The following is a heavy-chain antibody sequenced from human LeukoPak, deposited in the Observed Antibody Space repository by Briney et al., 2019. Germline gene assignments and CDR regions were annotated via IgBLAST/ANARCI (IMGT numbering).Heavy chain of an antibody. V-gene: IGHV3-74*01. Sequence: GGSLRLSCAASGFIFSSHWMYWVRQIPGKGLMGVSRINSDGSSIHNADSVKGRFTISRDNAKNSLYLQMNSLRAEDTAVYYCAREGQQLTPYYYYYYMDVWGKGTTVTISS. D-gene: IGHD6-13*01. CDR1: GFIFSSHW. CDR3: AREGQQLTPYYYYYYMDV. J-gene: IGHJ6*03. CDR2: INSDGSSI.